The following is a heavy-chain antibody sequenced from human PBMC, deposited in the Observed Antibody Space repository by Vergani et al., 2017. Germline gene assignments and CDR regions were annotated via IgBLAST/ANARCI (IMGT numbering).Heavy chain of an antibody. CDR3: ARDAYYDSSGYYSYYFDY. J-gene: IGHJ4*02. V-gene: IGHV3-21*01. Sequence: EVQLVESGGGLVQPGGSLRLSCAASGFTVSSNYMSWVRQAPGKGLEWVSSISSSSSYIYYADSVKGRFTISRDNAKNSLYLQMNSLRAEDTAVYYCARDAYYDSSGYYSYYFDYWGQGTLVTVSS. D-gene: IGHD3-22*01. CDR1: GFTVSSNY. CDR2: ISSSSSYI.